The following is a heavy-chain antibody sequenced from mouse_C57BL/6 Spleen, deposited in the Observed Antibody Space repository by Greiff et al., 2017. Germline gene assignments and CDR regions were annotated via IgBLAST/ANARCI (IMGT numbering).Heavy chain of an antibody. J-gene: IGHJ3*01. CDR2: IRLKSDNYAT. CDR1: GFTFSNYW. CDR3: TGGIYYYGN. V-gene: IGHV6-3*01. D-gene: IGHD1-1*01. Sequence: EVKLMESGGGLVQPGGSMKLSCVASGFTFSNYWMNWVRQSPEQGLEWVAQIRLKSDNYATHYAESVKGRFTISRDDSKSSVYLQMNNLRAEDTGIYYCTGGIYYYGNWGQGTLVTVSA.